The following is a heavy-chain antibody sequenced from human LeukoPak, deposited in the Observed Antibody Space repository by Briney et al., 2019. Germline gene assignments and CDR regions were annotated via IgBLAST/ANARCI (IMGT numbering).Heavy chain of an antibody. D-gene: IGHD3-22*01. CDR3: ATYYDSSGYTDAFDI. CDR1: GYTLTELS. CDR2: FVPEDGET. V-gene: IGHV1-24*01. Sequence: ASVKVSCKVSGYTLTELSMHWVRQAPGKGLEWMGGFVPEDGETIYAQKFQGRVTMTEDTSTDTAYMELSSLRSEDTAVYYCATYYDSSGYTDAFDIWGQGTMVTVSS. J-gene: IGHJ3*02.